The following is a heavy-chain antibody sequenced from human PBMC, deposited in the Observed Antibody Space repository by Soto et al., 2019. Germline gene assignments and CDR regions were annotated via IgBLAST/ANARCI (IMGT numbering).Heavy chain of an antibody. Sequence: GESLKISCKGAGYIFSTYWIVWGRQMPGKGLEWMGAIYPGDSDTRYSPSFRGQVTISADKSINTAYLQWNSLKASDTAMYYCARHKGYCSSTSCYGMDVWGQGATVTVSS. V-gene: IGHV5-51*01. CDR3: ARHKGYCSSTSCYGMDV. D-gene: IGHD2-2*01. CDR1: GYIFSTYW. J-gene: IGHJ6*02. CDR2: IYPGDSDT.